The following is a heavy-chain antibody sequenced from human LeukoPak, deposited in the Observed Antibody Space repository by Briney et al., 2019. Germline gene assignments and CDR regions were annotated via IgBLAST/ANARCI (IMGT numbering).Heavy chain of an antibody. J-gene: IGHJ4*02. CDR1: GFTFSNYG. CDR2: ISYDGDNK. D-gene: IGHD5-12*01. V-gene: IGHV3-30*18. Sequence: PGGSLRLSCAASGFTFSNYGMHWVRQAPGKGLEWVAVISYDGDNKYYADSLKGRFTISRDNSKNTLYLQMNSLRAEDTAVYYCAKDQGDGVWLRPTWDHWGQGTLVTVSS. CDR3: AKDQGDGVWLRPTWDH.